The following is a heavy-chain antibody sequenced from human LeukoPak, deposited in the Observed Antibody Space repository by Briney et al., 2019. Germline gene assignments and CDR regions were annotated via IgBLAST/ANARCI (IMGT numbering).Heavy chain of an antibody. J-gene: IGHJ4*02. CDR2: INSDGRST. CDR1: GFTFSSYW. D-gene: IGHD2-8*01. Sequence: GSLILSCASSGFTFSSYWMHWVRQAPGRGLVWVSRINSDGRSTSYADSVKGRFTISRDHAKRSLYLQMNSLRIEDTALYYCARGLMGGYPRVHYWGQGTLVTVSS. V-gene: IGHV3-74*01. CDR3: ARGLMGGYPRVHY.